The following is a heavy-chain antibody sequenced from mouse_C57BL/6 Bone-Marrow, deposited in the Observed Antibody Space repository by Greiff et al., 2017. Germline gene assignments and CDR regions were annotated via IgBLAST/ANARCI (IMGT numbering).Heavy chain of an antibody. Sequence: QVQLQQPGAELVKPGASVKMSCKASGYTFTSYWITWVKQRPGQGLEWIGDIYPGSGSTNYNEKFKSKATLTVDTSSSTAYMQLSSLTSEDSAVYYCARRKRAYDYDFDYWGQGTTLTVSS. CDR2: IYPGSGST. CDR1: GYTFTSYW. D-gene: IGHD2-4*01. V-gene: IGHV1-55*01. CDR3: ARRKRAYDYDFDY. J-gene: IGHJ2*01.